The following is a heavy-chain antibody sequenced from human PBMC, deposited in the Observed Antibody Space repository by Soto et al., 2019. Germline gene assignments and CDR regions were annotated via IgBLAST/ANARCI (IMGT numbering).Heavy chain of an antibody. V-gene: IGHV5-51*01. CDR1: GYSFTSYW. J-gene: IGHJ1*01. Sequence: GESLKISCKGSGYSFTSYWIGWVRQMPGKGLEWMGIIYPGDSDTRYSPSFQGQVTISADKSISTAYLQWSSLKASDTAMYYCARVADFWSGYYEYFQHWGQGTLVTVSS. CDR3: ARVADFWSGYYEYFQH. CDR2: IYPGDSDT. D-gene: IGHD3-3*01.